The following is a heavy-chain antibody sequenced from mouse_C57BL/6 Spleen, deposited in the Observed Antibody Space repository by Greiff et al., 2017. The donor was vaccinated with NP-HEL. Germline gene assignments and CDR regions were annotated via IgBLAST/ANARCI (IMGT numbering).Heavy chain of an antibody. Sequence: QVQLQQSGAELVRPGASVTLSCKASGYTFTDYEMHWVKQTPVHGLEWIGAIDPETGGTAYNQKFKGKAILTADKSSSTAYMELRSLTSEDSAVYYCTSGNYGSHWYFDVWGTGTTVTVSS. V-gene: IGHV1-15*01. CDR3: TSGNYGSHWYFDV. CDR1: GYTFTDYE. J-gene: IGHJ1*03. CDR2: IDPETGGT. D-gene: IGHD1-1*01.